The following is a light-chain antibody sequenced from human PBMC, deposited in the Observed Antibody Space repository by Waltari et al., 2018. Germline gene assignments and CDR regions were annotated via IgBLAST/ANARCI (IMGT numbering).Light chain of an antibody. CDR3: QAWDRNTYVV. CDR1: TLEDRY. J-gene: IGLJ2*01. CDR2: QDS. Sequence: SYELTQSPSVSVSPGQTASISCSGCTLEDRYVCWYQQKPGQSPVLVLHQDSKRPSGIPERFSGFNSGNTATLTISETQAMDEADYYCQAWDRNTYVVFGGGTKLTVL. V-gene: IGLV3-1*01.